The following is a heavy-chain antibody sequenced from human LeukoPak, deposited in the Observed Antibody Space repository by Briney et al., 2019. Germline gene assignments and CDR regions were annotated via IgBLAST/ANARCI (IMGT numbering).Heavy chain of an antibody. CDR3: ARENVVVPAAIPYYYYYYMDV. CDR1: GGSISSGSYY. CDR2: IYTSGST. D-gene: IGHD2-2*02. V-gene: IGHV4-61*02. J-gene: IGHJ6*03. Sequence: PSQTLSLTCTVSGGSISSGSYYWSWIRQPAGKGLEWIGRIYTSGSTNYNPSLKSRVTISVDTSKNQFSLKLSSVTAADTAVYYCARENVVVPAAIPYYYYYYMDVWGKGTTVTISS.